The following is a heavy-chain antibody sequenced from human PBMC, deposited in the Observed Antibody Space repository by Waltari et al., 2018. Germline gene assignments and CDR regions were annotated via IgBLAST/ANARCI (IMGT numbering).Heavy chain of an antibody. CDR2: IIPIFGTA. Sequence: QVQLVQSGAEVKKHGSSVKVYCKASGRTFSSYAISWVRQAPGQGLEWMGRIIPIFGTANYAQKFQGRVTITADKSTSTAYMELSSLRSEDTAVYYCARDRGLERYYGMDVWGQGTTVTVSS. J-gene: IGHJ6*02. D-gene: IGHD3-3*01. CDR3: ARDRGLERYYGMDV. CDR1: GRTFSSYA. V-gene: IGHV1-69*08.